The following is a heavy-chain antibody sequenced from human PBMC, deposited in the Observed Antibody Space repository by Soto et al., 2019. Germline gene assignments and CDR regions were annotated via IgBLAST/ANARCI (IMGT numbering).Heavy chain of an antibody. CDR2: IYYSGST. V-gene: IGHV4-30-4*02. Sequence: PSETLSLTCTVSGGSISSGDYYWSWIRQPPGKGLEWIGYIYYSGSTYYNPSLKSRVTISVDTSKNQFSLKLSSLRSEDTAVYYCANWRDTNPRVGNYYYGMDIWGQGTTVTVSS. J-gene: IGHJ6*02. D-gene: IGHD1-1*01. CDR3: ANWRDTNPRVGNYYYGMDI. CDR1: GGSISSGDYY.